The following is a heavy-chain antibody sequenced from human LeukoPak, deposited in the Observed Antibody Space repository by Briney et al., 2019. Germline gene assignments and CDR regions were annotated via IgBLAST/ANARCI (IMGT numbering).Heavy chain of an antibody. CDR2: IKQDGSKK. V-gene: IGHV3-7*04. CDR3: TRVGYIDEGIDY. J-gene: IGHJ4*02. D-gene: IGHD5-24*01. CDR1: GFPFSSYW. Sequence: GGSLRLSCVASGFPFSSYWMTWVRQAPGKGLEWVANIKQDGSKKSYVDSVKGRFTISRDSAKNSLYLQMNSLRAEDTAIYYCTRVGYIDEGIDYWGQGTLVTVTS.